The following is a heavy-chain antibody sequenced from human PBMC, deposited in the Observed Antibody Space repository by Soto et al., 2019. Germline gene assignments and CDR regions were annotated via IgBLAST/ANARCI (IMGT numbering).Heavy chain of an antibody. Sequence: PGGSLRLSCAASGFTFSSYAMHWVRQAPGKGLEWVAVISYDGSNKYYADSVKGRFTISRDNSKNTLYLQMNSLRAEDTAVYYCARVRAQFLPFGELSYYGMDVWGQGTTVTVSS. J-gene: IGHJ6*02. CDR1: GFTFSSYA. CDR2: ISYDGSNK. V-gene: IGHV3-30-3*01. CDR3: ARVRAQFLPFGELSYYGMDV. D-gene: IGHD3-10*01.